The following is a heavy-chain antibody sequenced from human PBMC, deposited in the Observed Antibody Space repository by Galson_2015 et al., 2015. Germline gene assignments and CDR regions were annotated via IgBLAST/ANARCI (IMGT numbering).Heavy chain of an antibody. J-gene: IGHJ3*01. Sequence: SLRLSCAASGFTFSTYAMNWVRQAPGQGLEWVSSISGSGVTTQYADSVKGRLTISRDNSKNTLFLQMNSLRAEDTAVYYCAKDSGNWGSAFEVWGQGTVVTVSS. D-gene: IGHD7-27*01. V-gene: IGHV3-23*01. CDR2: ISGSGVTT. CDR3: AKDSGNWGSAFEV. CDR1: GFTFSTYA.